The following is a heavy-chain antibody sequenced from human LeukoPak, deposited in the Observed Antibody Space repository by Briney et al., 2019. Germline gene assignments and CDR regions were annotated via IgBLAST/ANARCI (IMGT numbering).Heavy chain of an antibody. Sequence: SETLSLTCAVYGGSFSGYYWSWIRQPPGKGLEWIGEINHSGRTNYNPSLKSRVTISVDTSKNQFSLKLSSVTAADTAVYYCARGPGQWLVLDYWGQGTLVTVSS. D-gene: IGHD6-19*01. V-gene: IGHV4-34*01. CDR1: GGSFSGYY. CDR2: INHSGRT. CDR3: ARGPGQWLVLDY. J-gene: IGHJ4*02.